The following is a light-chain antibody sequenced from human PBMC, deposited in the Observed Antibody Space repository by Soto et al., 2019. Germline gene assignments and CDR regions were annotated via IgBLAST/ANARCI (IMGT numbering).Light chain of an antibody. CDR2: GVS. CDR1: QSVSSNY. V-gene: IGKV3-20*01. Sequence: EIVLTQSPGTLSLSPGERATLSCRASQSVSSNYLAWYQQKPGQAPRLLIYGVSSRATGIPDRFTGSGSGTDFTLTISRLEPEDFAVYYCQQYGSSSYTFGQGTKLEIK. J-gene: IGKJ2*01. CDR3: QQYGSSSYT.